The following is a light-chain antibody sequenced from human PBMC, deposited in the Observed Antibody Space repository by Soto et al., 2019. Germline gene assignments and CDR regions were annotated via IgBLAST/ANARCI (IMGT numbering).Light chain of an antibody. V-gene: IGLV2-11*01. CDR2: DGT. CDR1: SSDVDDYRY. J-gene: IGLJ1*01. CDR3: CSYVTTPEI. Sequence: QSVLAQPRSVSGSPGQLLTISCTGTSSDVDDYRYVSWYQQYPGKAPKLVIYDGTKRPSGVPDRFSGSNSGNTASLTISGLQAEDEADHYCCSYVTTPEIFGTGTKVTVL.